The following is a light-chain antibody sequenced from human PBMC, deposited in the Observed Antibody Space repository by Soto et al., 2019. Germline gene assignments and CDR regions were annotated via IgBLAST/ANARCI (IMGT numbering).Light chain of an antibody. CDR2: DVS. CDR1: SSDVGGYNY. CDR3: SSYRSSSTVYV. Sequence: QSVLTQPASVSGSPGQSITISCTGTSSDVGGYNYVSWYQQHPGEAPKLLIYDVSNRPSGVSNRFSGSKSGNTASLTISGRQAEDEADYYCSSYRSSSTVYVFGTGTKLTVL. J-gene: IGLJ1*01. V-gene: IGLV2-14*01.